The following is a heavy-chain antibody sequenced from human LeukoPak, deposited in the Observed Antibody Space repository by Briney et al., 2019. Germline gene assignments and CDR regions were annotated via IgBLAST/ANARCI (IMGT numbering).Heavy chain of an antibody. J-gene: IGHJ4*02. CDR1: GFIVSNNY. CDR2: IYTGGST. V-gene: IGHV3-53*01. Sequence: PGGSLRLSCAPSGFIVSNNYMTWVRQAPGKGLEWVSVIYTGGSTYYSDSVKGRFTISRDNSKPPLSLHMTSLRAEDTAVYYCATRVSTSRSFDYWGQGTLVTVSS. CDR3: ATRVSTSRSFDY.